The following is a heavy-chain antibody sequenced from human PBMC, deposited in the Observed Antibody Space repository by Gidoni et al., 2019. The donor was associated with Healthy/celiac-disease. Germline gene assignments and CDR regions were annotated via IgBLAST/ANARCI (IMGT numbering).Heavy chain of an antibody. Sequence: QVQLVQSGAEVTKPGASVKVSCKASGYPFTSYGLSWVRQAPGHGLEWMGWISAYNGTTNYAQKLQGRVTMTTDTSTSTAYMELRSLRSDDTAVYYCARDWRWIEITMIVVVPDRRSDAFDIWGQGTMVTVSS. D-gene: IGHD3-22*01. V-gene: IGHV1-18*01. CDR3: ARDWRWIEITMIVVVPDRRSDAFDI. CDR1: GYPFTSYG. J-gene: IGHJ3*02. CDR2: ISAYNGTT.